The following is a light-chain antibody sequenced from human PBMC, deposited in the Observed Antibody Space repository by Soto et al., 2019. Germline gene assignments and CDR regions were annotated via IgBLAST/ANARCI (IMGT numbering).Light chain of an antibody. V-gene: IGLV1-44*01. CDR1: SSNIGSNT. CDR3: AAWDDSLNGVV. J-gene: IGLJ2*01. CDR2: SNN. Sequence: QAVVTQPPSTSGTPGQRVTISCSGSSSNIGSNTVSWYQQVPGTAPKFLIYSNNQLPSGVPDRISGSKSGTSASLAISGLQSEDEADYYCAAWDDSLNGVVFGGGTKLTVL.